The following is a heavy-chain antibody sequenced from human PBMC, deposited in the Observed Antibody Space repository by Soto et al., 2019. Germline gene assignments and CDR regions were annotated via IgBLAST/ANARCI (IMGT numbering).Heavy chain of an antibody. Sequence: SVKVSCKASGGTFSSYAISWVRQAPGQGLEWMGGIIPIFGTANYAQKFQGRVTITADKSTSTAYMELSSLRSEDTAVYYCARAPNYYDSSGYPDYWGQGTLVTVSS. CDR2: IIPIFGTA. V-gene: IGHV1-69*06. J-gene: IGHJ4*02. D-gene: IGHD3-22*01. CDR3: ARAPNYYDSSGYPDY. CDR1: GGTFSSYA.